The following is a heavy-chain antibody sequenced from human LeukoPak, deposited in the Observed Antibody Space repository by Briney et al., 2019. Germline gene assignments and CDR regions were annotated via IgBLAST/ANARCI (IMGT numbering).Heavy chain of an antibody. V-gene: IGHV3-43*02. CDR1: GFIFDDYA. Sequence: GGSLRLSCAASGFIFDDYAMHWVRQAPGKGLEWVSLITGDGAGTYYEDSVRGRFTISRDNSKNSLYLIMNSLRTEDTALYYFTKGRVATVGGAKYGMDVWGQGTTVTVSS. CDR2: ITGDGAGT. J-gene: IGHJ6*02. CDR3: TKGRVATVGGAKYGMDV. D-gene: IGHD5-12*01.